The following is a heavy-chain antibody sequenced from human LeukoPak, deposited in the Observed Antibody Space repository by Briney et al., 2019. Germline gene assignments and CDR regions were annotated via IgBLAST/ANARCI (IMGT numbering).Heavy chain of an antibody. CDR2: ISAYNGNI. D-gene: IGHD1-26*01. Sequence: GASVKVSCKASGYTFTSYGISWVRQAPGQGLEWMGWISAYNGNIKYAQKLQGRVTMTTDTPTSTAYMELRSLTSDDTAVYYCARHDGSNLPYSSWGQGTLVTVSS. CDR3: ARHDGSNLPYSS. V-gene: IGHV1-18*01. J-gene: IGHJ5*02. CDR1: GYTFTSYG.